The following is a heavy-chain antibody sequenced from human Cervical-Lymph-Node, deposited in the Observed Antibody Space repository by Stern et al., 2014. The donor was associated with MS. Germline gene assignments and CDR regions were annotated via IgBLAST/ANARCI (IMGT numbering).Heavy chain of an antibody. J-gene: IGHJ4*02. Sequence: QVQLVESGGGVVQPGRSLRLSCAASGFTFSGHGMHWVRQAPGKGLEWVAVIWYDGSNEYYADSVRGRFTISRDNSRNTLYLQMHSLRVEDTAVYYCASANYDSFWTGYWIAPEYWGRGTLVTVSS. CDR3: ASANYDSFWTGYWIAPEY. CDR1: GFTFSGHG. CDR2: IWYDGSNE. D-gene: IGHD3/OR15-3a*01. V-gene: IGHV3-33*01.